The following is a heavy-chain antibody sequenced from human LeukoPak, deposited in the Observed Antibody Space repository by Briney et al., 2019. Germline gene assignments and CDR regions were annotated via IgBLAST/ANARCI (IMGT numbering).Heavy chain of an antibody. J-gene: IGHJ6*03. V-gene: IGHV4-39*07. CDR1: GGSISSSSYY. CDR3: AREGGATFYYYYYMDV. D-gene: IGHD1-26*01. Sequence: SETLSLTCTVSGGSISSSSYYWGWIRQPPWKGLEWIGSIYYSGSTYYNPSLKSRVTISVDTSKNQFSLKLSSVTAADTAVYYCAREGGATFYYYYYMDVWGKGTTVTVSS. CDR2: IYYSGST.